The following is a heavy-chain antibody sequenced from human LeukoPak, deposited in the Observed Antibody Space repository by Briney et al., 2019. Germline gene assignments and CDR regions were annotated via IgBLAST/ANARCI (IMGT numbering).Heavy chain of an antibody. Sequence: ASVKVSCKASGYTFTGYYMHWVRQAPGQGLEWMGWINPNSGGTNYAQKFQGRVTITRNTSISTAFMELSSLRSEDTAVYYCARRAVGNSYYSYMDVWGKGTTVTVSS. CDR2: INPNSGGT. V-gene: IGHV1-2*02. J-gene: IGHJ6*03. D-gene: IGHD6-19*01. CDR1: GYTFTGYY. CDR3: ARRAVGNSYYSYMDV.